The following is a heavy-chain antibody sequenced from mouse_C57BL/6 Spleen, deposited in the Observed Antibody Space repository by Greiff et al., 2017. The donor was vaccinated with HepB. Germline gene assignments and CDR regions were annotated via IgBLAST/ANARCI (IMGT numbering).Heavy chain of an antibody. V-gene: IGHV1-52*01. CDR3: ARLWDGAMDY. D-gene: IGHD4-1*01. J-gene: IGHJ4*01. Sequence: QVQLQQPGAELVRPGSSVKLSCKASGYTFTSYWMHWVKQRPIQGLEWIGNIDPSDSETHYNQKFKDKATLTVDKSSSTAYMQLSSLTSEDSAVYYCARLWDGAMDYWDQGTSVTVSS. CDR2: IDPSDSET. CDR1: GYTFTSYW.